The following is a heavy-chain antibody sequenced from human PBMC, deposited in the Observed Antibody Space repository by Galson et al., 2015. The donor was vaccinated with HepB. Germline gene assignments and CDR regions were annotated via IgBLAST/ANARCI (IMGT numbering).Heavy chain of an antibody. CDR1: GFTFNNYA. Sequence: SLRLSCAASGFTFNNYAMFWVRQTPGKGLEWVAAITYTGSHTYYEDSVKGRFTISKDNSKNTVHLQMNTLRVDDTAVYHCAKALEDVGGGSFQKTMDVWGRGTMGTVSP. V-gene: IGHV3-30*18. D-gene: IGHD2-15*01. CDR3: AKALEDVGGGSFQKTMDV. J-gene: IGHJ6*01. CDR2: ITYTGSHT.